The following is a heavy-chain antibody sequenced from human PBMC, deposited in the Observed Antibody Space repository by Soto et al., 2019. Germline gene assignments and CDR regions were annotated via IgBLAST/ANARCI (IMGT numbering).Heavy chain of an antibody. Sequence: PGGSLRLSCVASGFIFSHYWMTWVRQAPGKGLEWLANVRQNGDEGYYVDSVKGRFTISRDNAKNSVFLQMNSLRAEDTAVYYCARDKWGNDYWGQGTLVTVSS. D-gene: IGHD1-26*01. CDR2: VRQNGDEG. CDR3: ARDKWGNDY. CDR1: GFIFSHYW. V-gene: IGHV3-7*03. J-gene: IGHJ4*02.